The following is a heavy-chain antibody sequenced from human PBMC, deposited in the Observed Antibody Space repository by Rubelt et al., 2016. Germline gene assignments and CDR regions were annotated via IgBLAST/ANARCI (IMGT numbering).Heavy chain of an antibody. CDR1: GGSISSGGYY. D-gene: IGHD3-16*01. J-gene: IGHJ4*02. Sequence: QVQLQESGPGLVKPSQTLSLTCTVSGGSISSGGYYWSWIRQHPGKGLEWIGYIYYSGGTYYNPSLKGRVTISVDTSKNQFSLKLGFGSAAETAGYYCARVADYAWGSWDWGQGTLVTVSS. CDR3: ARVADYAWGSWD. V-gene: IGHV4-31*03. CDR2: IYYSGGT.